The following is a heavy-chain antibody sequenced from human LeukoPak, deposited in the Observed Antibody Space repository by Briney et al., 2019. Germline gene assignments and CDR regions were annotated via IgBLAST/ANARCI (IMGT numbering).Heavy chain of an antibody. J-gene: IGHJ4*02. CDR2: INHSGST. D-gene: IGHD2-15*01. Sequence: SETLSLTCAVYGGSFSGYYWSWIRQPPGEGLEWIGEINHSGSTNYNPSLKSRVTISVDTSKNQFSLKLSSVTAADTAVYYCARSSLVVVVAATPRFDYWGQGTLVTVSS. V-gene: IGHV4-34*01. CDR3: ARSSLVVVVAATPRFDY. CDR1: GGSFSGYY.